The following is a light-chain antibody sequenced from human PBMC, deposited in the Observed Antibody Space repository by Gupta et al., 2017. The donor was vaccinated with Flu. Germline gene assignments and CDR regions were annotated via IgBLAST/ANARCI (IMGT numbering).Light chain of an antibody. CDR2: VNSDGSH. V-gene: IGLV4-69*01. CDR3: QSWDIGTYVV. Sequence: QLVLTQSPSASASLGASVKFTCTLSRRHSSYAIAWHQQQPGKGPRYLMKVNSDGSHSKGDGIPDRFSGSSSGAERSLTISSLQSEDEADYYCQSWDIGTYVVFGGGTKLTVL. CDR1: RRHSSYA. J-gene: IGLJ2*01.